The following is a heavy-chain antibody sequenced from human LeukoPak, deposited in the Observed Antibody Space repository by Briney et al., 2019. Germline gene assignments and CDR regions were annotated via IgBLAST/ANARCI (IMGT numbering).Heavy chain of an antibody. CDR2: VVTTTT. CDR1: GGSISTYS. D-gene: IGHD6-19*01. J-gene: IGHJ4*02. CDR3: ARDTTVASGMQF. V-gene: IGHV4-4*07. Sequence: PSETLSPTCTVSGGSISTYSWTWVRQSPGKGLEWIGSVVTTTTKYSPALRSRVAISVDTSKNQFSLRLESVTTADTAVYYCARDTTVASGMQFWGQGALVTVSS.